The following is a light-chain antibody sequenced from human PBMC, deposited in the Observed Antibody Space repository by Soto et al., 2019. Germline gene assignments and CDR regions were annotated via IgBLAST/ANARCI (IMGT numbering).Light chain of an antibody. Sequence: QSVLTQPASVSGSPGQSITISCTGTSSDVGGYNYVSWYQQHPGKAPKLMIYDVSNRPSGVSNRFSGSKSGNTASLTISGLQAEDEADYYCSSYTSSSPIGTGTKVXVL. J-gene: IGLJ1*01. CDR3: SSYTSSSP. CDR2: DVS. CDR1: SSDVGGYNY. V-gene: IGLV2-14*01.